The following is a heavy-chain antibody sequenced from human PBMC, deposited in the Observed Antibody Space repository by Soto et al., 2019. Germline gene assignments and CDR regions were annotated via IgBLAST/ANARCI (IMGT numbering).Heavy chain of an antibody. V-gene: IGHV4-31*11. CDR2: ISSSWST. J-gene: IGHJ1*01. CDR1: DESVTSPGNY. D-gene: IGHD2-15*01. Sequence: SETLSLTCDVSDESVTSPGNYWNWIRQRPDTGLEWIGYISSSWSTFYNPSLKSRVSISLDTSNNVISLALRSVTAADTAVDYCTLNHCAGGGCYDRDYWGRGSRVTVSS. CDR3: TLNHCAGGGCYDRDY.